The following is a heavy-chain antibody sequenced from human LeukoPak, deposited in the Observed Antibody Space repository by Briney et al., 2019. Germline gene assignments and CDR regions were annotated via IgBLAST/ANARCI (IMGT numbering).Heavy chain of an antibody. J-gene: IGHJ4*02. CDR1: GGSIIGYY. V-gene: IGHV4-59*12. CDR3: SRESGPFSPFGH. D-gene: IGHD1-26*01. CDR2: IYYSGST. Sequence: PSETLSLTCTVSGGSIIGYYWSWIRQPPGKGLEWIGYIYYSGSTSYNPSLRSRVTMSLDESRNHLSLILASVTAADTAIYYCSRESGPFSPFGHWGQGTLVTVTS.